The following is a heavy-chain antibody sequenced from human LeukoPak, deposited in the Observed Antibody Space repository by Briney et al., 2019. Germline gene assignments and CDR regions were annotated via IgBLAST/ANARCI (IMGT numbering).Heavy chain of an antibody. Sequence: SETLSLTCAVYGGSFSGYYWSWIRQPPGKGPEWIGYIYYSGDTNYNPSLKSRVSVSVDTSKKQFSLNLRSVTAADTAVYYCVRGPYGSSISNWFDPWGQGILVAVSS. J-gene: IGHJ5*02. D-gene: IGHD3-10*01. V-gene: IGHV4-59*01. CDR1: GGSFSGYY. CDR3: VRGPYGSSISNWFDP. CDR2: IYYSGDT.